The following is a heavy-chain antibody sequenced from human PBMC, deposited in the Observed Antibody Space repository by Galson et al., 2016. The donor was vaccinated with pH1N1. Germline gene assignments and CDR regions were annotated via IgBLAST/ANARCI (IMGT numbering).Heavy chain of an antibody. D-gene: IGHD4-17*01. CDR2: IKTDGSEK. CDR1: GFTFSSNW. V-gene: IGHV3-7*03. CDR3: VRAIGSYGSY. J-gene: IGHJ4*02. Sequence: GSLRLSCAASGFTFSSNWMHWVRQAPGKGLEWVANIKTDGSEKYYVDSVKGRFTISRDNAKNSLYLQMNSLRAEDTAVYYCVRAIGSYGSYWGQGTLVTVSS.